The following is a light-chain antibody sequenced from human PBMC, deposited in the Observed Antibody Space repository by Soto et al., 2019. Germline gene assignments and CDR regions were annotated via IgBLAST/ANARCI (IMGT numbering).Light chain of an antibody. CDR2: DNR. V-gene: IGLV1-51*01. CDR3: GTWDSSLSAAV. Sequence: QSVLTQPPSVSAAPGQRVTISCSGRSSNIGSNSVSWYQQFPGTAPKLLIHDNRNRPAGVPDRFSGSKTGTSATLGITGLGTGDEADYYCGTWDSSLSAAVFGGGTKLTVL. CDR1: SSNIGSNS. J-gene: IGLJ2*01.